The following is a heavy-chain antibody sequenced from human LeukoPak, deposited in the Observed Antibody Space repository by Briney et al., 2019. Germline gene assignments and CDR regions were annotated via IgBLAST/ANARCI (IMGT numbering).Heavy chain of an antibody. CDR1: GDSISSGAYY. J-gene: IGHJ4*02. D-gene: IGHD1-1*01. CDR2: IGYTGDT. CDR3: ARVAAATTNPRFDF. Sequence: SETLSLTCTISGDSISSGAYYWSWVRQLPEKGLDWIGYIGYTGDTYYNPSLRSRTTISKDTSKTQFSLRLDSLTAADTAVYYCARVAAATTNPRFDFWGQGTLVTVSS. V-gene: IGHV4-31*03.